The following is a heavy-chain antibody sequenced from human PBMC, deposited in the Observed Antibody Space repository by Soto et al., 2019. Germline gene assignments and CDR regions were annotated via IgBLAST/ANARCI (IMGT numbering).Heavy chain of an antibody. J-gene: IGHJ6*02. CDR2: ISSRSNTI. CDR1: GFSFSTYS. D-gene: IGHD6-6*01. V-gene: IGHV3-48*02. CDR3: ARGGSSSDNGMDV. Sequence: VQLVESGGGLVQPGGSLRLSCAASGFSFSTYSMNWVRQAPGKGLEWVSYISSRSNTIYYVDSVKGRFTISRDNAKNSLYLQMNSLRDEDTAVYYCARGGSSSDNGMDVWGQGTTVTVSS.